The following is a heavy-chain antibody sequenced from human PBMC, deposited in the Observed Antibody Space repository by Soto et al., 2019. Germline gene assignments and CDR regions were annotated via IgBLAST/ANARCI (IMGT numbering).Heavy chain of an antibody. CDR1: GGSISSGGYY. J-gene: IGHJ6*02. Sequence: SETLSLTCTVSGGSISSGGYYWSWIRQHPGKGLEWIGYIYYSGSTYYNPSLKSRVTISVDTSKNQFSLKLSSVTAADTAVYYCARDGSGVRFLGDYYYGMDVWGQGTTVTVSS. CDR3: ARDGSGVRFLGDYYYGMDV. D-gene: IGHD3-3*01. V-gene: IGHV4-31*03. CDR2: IYYSGST.